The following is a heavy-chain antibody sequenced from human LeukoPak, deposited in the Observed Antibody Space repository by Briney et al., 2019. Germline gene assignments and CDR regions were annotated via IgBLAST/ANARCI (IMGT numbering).Heavy chain of an antibody. V-gene: IGHV6-1*01. CDR1: GDRVSINNAA. CDR3: ARSGPPEYSSAFDY. Sequence: SQTLSLTCAISGDRVSINNAAWNWIRQSPSRGLEWLGRTYYKFTWYNDYAVSVRGRITINPDTSKNQFSLKLNSVTPEDTAVYYCARSGPPEYSSAFDYWGQGSLVAVSS. D-gene: IGHD6-19*01. CDR2: TYYKFTWYN. J-gene: IGHJ4*02.